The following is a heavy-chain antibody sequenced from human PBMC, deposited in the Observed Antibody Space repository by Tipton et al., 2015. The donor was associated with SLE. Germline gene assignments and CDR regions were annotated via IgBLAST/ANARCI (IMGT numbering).Heavy chain of an antibody. CDR2: VCNSVST. CDR3: VRGPWAYYYYMDV. Sequence: TLSLTCTVSGASVSSFCWNWIRQSPGKGLEWIACVCNSVSTNYDPSLKSRGTISVDTSKNHFSLELTSVTAADTAVYYCVRGPWAYYYYMDVWGKGTKVTVSS. V-gene: IGHV4-59*08. J-gene: IGHJ6*03. CDR1: GASVSSFC. D-gene: IGHD7-27*01.